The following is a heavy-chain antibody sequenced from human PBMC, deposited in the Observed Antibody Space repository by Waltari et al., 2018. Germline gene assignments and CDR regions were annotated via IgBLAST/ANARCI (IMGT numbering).Heavy chain of an antibody. CDR2: ISYDGSNK. CDR3: AREPLY. V-gene: IGHV3-30-3*01. CDR1: GFTFSSYA. Sequence: QVQLVESGGGVVQPGRSLRLSCAASGFTFSSYAMHWVRQAPGKGLEWVAVISYDGSNKYYADSVKGRFTISRDNSKNTLYLQMNSLRAEDTAVYYCAREPLYWGQGTLVTVSS. J-gene: IGHJ4*02.